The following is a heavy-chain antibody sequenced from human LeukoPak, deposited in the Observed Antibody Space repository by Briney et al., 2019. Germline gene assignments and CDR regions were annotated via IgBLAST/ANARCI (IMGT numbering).Heavy chain of an antibody. D-gene: IGHD2-15*01. V-gene: IGHV2-5*02. Sequence: SGPTLVNPTQTLTLTCTFSGLSFNTSGVGVGWIRQPPGTALEWLALIYWDDDKRYSPSLKSRLIITKDTSKNQVVLKMTNIDPVDTATYYCAHSGFCTAGSCYSFFDYWGQGALVTVSS. CDR2: IYWDDDK. CDR3: AHSGFCTAGSCYSFFDY. J-gene: IGHJ4*02. CDR1: GLSFNTSGVG.